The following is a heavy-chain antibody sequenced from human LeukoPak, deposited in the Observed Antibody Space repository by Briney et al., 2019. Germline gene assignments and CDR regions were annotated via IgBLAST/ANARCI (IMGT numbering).Heavy chain of an antibody. CDR3: ARGALNHYADSRFDY. CDR2: VSFDGSNK. J-gene: IGHJ4*02. CDR1: GFSFSNYP. D-gene: IGHD4-17*01. V-gene: IGHV3-30*04. Sequence: GRSLRLSCAASGFSFSNYPMHWVRQAPGKGLERVAVVSFDGSNKYYADSVKGRFTISRDSSKNTLYLQMNSLRAEDTAVYYCARGALNHYADSRFDYWGQGTLVTVSS.